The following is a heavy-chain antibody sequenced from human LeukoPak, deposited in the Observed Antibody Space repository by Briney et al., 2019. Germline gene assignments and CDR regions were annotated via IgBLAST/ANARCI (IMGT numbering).Heavy chain of an antibody. CDR3: AREFSSGWYKNGDTHFDY. Sequence: GGSLRLSCAASGFTVNSNYMSWVRQAPGKGLEWVSVIYSGGSTYYADSVKGRFTISRDNAKNSLYLQMNSLRAEDTAVYYCAREFSSGWYKNGDTHFDYWGQGTLVTVSS. J-gene: IGHJ4*02. D-gene: IGHD6-19*01. CDR1: GFTVNSNY. CDR2: IYSGGST. V-gene: IGHV3-66*01.